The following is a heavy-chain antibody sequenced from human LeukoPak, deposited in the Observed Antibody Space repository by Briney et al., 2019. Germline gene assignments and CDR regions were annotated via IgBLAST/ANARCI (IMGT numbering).Heavy chain of an antibody. D-gene: IGHD1-26*01. CDR2: INPSSGGT. CDR3: ARGVIVGATRDWFDP. CDR1: GYTFSSYY. J-gene: IGHJ5*02. V-gene: IGHV1-46*01. Sequence: ASVKVSCKASGYTFSSYYIHWVRQAPGEGLEWMGIINPSSGGTSYAEKFQDRVTMTRDTSTSTVYTELSSLRSEDTAVYYCARGVIVGATRDWFDPWGQGTLVTVSS.